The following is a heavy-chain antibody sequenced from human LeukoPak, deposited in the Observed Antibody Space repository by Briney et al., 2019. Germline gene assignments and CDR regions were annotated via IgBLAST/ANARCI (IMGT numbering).Heavy chain of an antibody. D-gene: IGHD2-15*01. Sequence: SQTLSLTCVISGDSVSSNSAAWNWIRHSPSRGLEWLGRTYYRSKWYNDYALSVNNRITINPDTSKNQFSLQLNSVTPEDTAVYYCARGPQVVGYFYIDVWDKGSTVTVSS. CDR3: ARGPQVVGYFYIDV. CDR1: GDSVSSNSAA. CDR2: TYYRSKWYN. J-gene: IGHJ6*03. V-gene: IGHV6-1*01.